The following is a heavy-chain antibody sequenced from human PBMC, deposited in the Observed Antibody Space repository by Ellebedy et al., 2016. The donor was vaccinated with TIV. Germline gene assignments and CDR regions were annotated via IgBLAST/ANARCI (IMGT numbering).Heavy chain of an antibody. CDR2: VSGDDDDT. D-gene: IGHD3-10*01. CDR3: ATLGPGF. CDR1: GFTFSSYA. V-gene: IGHV3-23*01. J-gene: IGHJ4*02. Sequence: GGSLRLSXAASGFTFSSYAMSWVRQAPGKGLEWVSSVSGDDDDTFYADSVKGRFSISRDRSKNTLYLQMNNLRVEDTALYYCATLGPGFWGQGTLVTVSS.